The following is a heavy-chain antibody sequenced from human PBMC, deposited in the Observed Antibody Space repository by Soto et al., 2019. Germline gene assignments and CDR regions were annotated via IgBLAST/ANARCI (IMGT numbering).Heavy chain of an antibody. CDR1: GFTFNNYA. Sequence: GSRRLSCAASGFTFNNYAMNWVRQAPGKGLEWVPTISGTGGSTYYADSVKGRFTISRDNSKNTLYLQMNSLRVEDTAVYYCAKDRLGGNFDYWGQGTQVTVSS. CDR3: AKDRLGGNFDY. J-gene: IGHJ4*02. CDR2: ISGTGGST. V-gene: IGHV3-23*01.